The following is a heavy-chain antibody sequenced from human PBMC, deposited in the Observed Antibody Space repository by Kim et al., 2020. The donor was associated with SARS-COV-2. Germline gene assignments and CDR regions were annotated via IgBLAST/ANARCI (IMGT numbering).Heavy chain of an antibody. CDR3: ARDTGSGCFFEDN. D-gene: IGHD3-3*01. CDR2: IYYSGTT. CDR1: GGSLSSGSYY. J-gene: IGHJ4*02. V-gene: IGHV4-61*01. Sequence: SETLSLTCTVSGGSLSSGSYYWSWIRQPPGKGLEWIGYIYYSGTTNYNPSLKSRVTISVDTSKNQFSLKLSSVTAADAAVYYCARDTGSGCFFEDNWGQGTLVTVSS.